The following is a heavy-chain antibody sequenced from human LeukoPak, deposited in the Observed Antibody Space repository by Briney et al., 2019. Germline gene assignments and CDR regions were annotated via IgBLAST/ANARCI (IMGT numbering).Heavy chain of an antibody. CDR1: GGSLSSYY. D-gene: IGHD3-22*01. CDR3: ARAHDSSGYYRWYFDL. CDR2: IYYSGST. V-gene: IGHV4-59*01. J-gene: IGHJ2*01. Sequence: PETLSLTCTVSGGSLSSYYWSWIRQPPGKGLEWVGYIYYSGSTNYNPSLKSRVTISVDTSKNQFSLKLSSVTAADTAVYYCARAHDSSGYYRWYFDLWGRGTLVTVSS.